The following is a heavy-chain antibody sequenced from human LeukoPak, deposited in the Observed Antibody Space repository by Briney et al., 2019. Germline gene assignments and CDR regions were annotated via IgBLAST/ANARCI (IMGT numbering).Heavy chain of an antibody. D-gene: IGHD1-26*01. CDR1: GGTFSSYA. Sequence: ASVKVSCKASGGTFSSYAISWVRQAPGQGLEWMGGIIPIFGTANYAQKFQGRVTITTDESTSTAYMELSSLRSEDTAVYYYARVQSGYFDYWGQGTLVTVSS. CDR2: IIPIFGTA. CDR3: ARVQSGYFDY. V-gene: IGHV1-69*05. J-gene: IGHJ4*02.